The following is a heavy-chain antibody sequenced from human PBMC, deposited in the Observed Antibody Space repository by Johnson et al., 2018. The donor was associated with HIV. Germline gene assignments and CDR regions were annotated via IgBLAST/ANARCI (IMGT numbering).Heavy chain of an antibody. D-gene: IGHD3-10*01. J-gene: IGHJ3*02. CDR2: ISWNSGRI. Sequence: EVQLVESGGGLVQAGRSLRLSCAASGFNFDDYAMHWVRQAPGKGLEWVSGISWNSGRIGYADSVKGRFTVSRDNAKNSLYLQMNSLRAEDTALYYCARGVLLWFRELSSLNDAFDIWGQGTMVTVSS. V-gene: IGHV3-9*01. CDR1: GFNFDDYA. CDR3: ARGVLLWFRELSSLNDAFDI.